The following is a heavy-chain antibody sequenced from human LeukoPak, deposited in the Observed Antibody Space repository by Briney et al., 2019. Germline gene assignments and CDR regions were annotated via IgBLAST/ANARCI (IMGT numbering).Heavy chain of an antibody. Sequence: PGGSLRLSCAASGFTFGRYSMNSVRQAPGKGLEWVSTISSISHDIYYSDSLKGRFTISRDNAKNSMYLQMNSLRAEDTGVYYCARDLSLGNPGGFDYWGQGALVTVSS. CDR2: ISSISHDI. V-gene: IGHV3-21*01. D-gene: IGHD3-16*01. CDR3: ARDLSLGNPGGFDY. J-gene: IGHJ4*02. CDR1: GFTFGRYS.